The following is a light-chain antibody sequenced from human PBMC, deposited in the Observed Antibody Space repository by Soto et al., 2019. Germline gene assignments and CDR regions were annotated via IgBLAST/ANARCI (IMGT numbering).Light chain of an antibody. J-gene: IGLJ1*01. V-gene: IGLV2-11*01. CDR1: SSDVGGYTF. CDR3: CSYAGGYTYV. CDR2: DVT. Sequence: QSALTQPRSVSGSPGQSVTISCTGTSSDVGGYTFVSWYQQHPGKAPKVTIYDVTKRPSGVPDRFSGSKSGNTASLTISGLQAEDEADYYCCSYAGGYTYVFGTGTKLTVL.